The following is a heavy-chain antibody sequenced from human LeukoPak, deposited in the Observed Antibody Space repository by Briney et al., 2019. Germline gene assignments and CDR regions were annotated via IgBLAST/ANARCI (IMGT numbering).Heavy chain of an antibody. D-gene: IGHD2-2*02. Sequence: GGSLRLSCAASGFTFSSYGMHWVRQAPGKGLEWVAFIRYDGSNKYYADSVKGRFTISRDNSKNTLYLQMNSLRAEDTAVYYCAKDPRGYCSSTSCYTGHYMDVWGKGTTVTVSS. CDR1: GFTFSSYG. CDR3: AKDPRGYCSSTSCYTGHYMDV. V-gene: IGHV3-30*02. CDR2: IRYDGSNK. J-gene: IGHJ6*03.